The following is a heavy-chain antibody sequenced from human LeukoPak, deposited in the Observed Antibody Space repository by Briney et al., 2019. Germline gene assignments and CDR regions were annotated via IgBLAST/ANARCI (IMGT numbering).Heavy chain of an antibody. Sequence: GGSLRLSCAASGFTFSSYSMNWVRQAPGKGLEWVSYISSSSSTIYYADSVKGRFTISRDNAKNFLYLQMNSLRVEDTALYFCGRVYCSTTSCYDYYDYYMDVWGKGTTVTVSS. CDR2: ISSSSSTI. CDR3: GRVYCSTTSCYDYYDYYMDV. V-gene: IGHV3-48*04. J-gene: IGHJ6*03. CDR1: GFTFSSYS. D-gene: IGHD2-2*01.